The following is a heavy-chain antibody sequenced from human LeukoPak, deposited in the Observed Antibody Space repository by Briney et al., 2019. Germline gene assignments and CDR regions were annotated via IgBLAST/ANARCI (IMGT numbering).Heavy chain of an antibody. Sequence: GGSLRLSCAASGFIFSNYWMHWVRQAPGKGLVWVSRVNSDGSSTSYVDSVKGRFTISRDNAKNTLYLQMNSLRAEDTAVYYCARDDVVAGSGAFDMWGQGTMVTVSS. J-gene: IGHJ3*02. V-gene: IGHV3-74*01. CDR2: VNSDGSST. D-gene: IGHD6-19*01. CDR3: ARDDVVAGSGAFDM. CDR1: GFIFSNYW.